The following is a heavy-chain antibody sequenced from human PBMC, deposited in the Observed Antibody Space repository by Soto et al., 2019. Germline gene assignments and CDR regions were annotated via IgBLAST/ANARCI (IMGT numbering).Heavy chain of an antibody. CDR1: GASITSSSYF. V-gene: IGHV4-39*01. Sequence: SETLSLTCTISGASITSSSYFWGFVRQPPGLGLEWIGTIYYNRSTYYSTSLKSRVAISVDTSKNLFSLSLRSVTAADTAMYYCAMTTVTYTHYFDFLGRGALVTCSS. D-gene: IGHD4-17*01. CDR3: AMTTVTYTHYFDF. CDR2: IYYNRST. J-gene: IGHJ4*02.